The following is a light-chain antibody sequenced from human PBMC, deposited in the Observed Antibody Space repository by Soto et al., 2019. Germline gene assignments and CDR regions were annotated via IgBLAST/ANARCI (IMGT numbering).Light chain of an antibody. J-gene: IGKJ3*01. V-gene: IGKV3-20*01. CDR3: QQYGTSPYT. CDR2: GAS. Sequence: EIVLTQSPGTLSLSPGERATLSCRASQSVSNNYLAWYQQKPGQAPSLLFYGASSRATGIPDRFSGSGSGTDFTLAISRLEPEDFAVDYCQQYGTSPYTFGPGTKVDIK. CDR1: QSVSNNY.